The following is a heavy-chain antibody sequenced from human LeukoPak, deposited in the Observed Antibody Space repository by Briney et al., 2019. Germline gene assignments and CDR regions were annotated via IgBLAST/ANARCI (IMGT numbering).Heavy chain of an antibody. CDR1: GFTLSSYA. Sequence: GGSLRLSCAASGFTLSSYAMSWVCQAPGKGLEWVSAISGSGGSTYYADSVKGRFTISRDNSKNTLYLQMNSLRAEDTAVYYCAKDRLAGYSGYDSKDYWGQGTLVTVSS. V-gene: IGHV3-23*01. CDR2: ISGSGGST. D-gene: IGHD5-12*01. J-gene: IGHJ4*02. CDR3: AKDRLAGYSGYDSKDY.